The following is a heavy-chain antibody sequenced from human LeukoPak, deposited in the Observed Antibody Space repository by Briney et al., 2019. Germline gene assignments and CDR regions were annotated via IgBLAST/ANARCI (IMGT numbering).Heavy chain of an antibody. J-gene: IGHJ4*02. Sequence: GGPLRLSCAASGFTFSTYWMRWVRQAPGKGLEWVANIHQDGNEKYYVDSVKGRFTISRDNAKNSLYLQMNSLRAEDTAVYYCARGDKFSGDYWGQGTLVTVSS. D-gene: IGHD2-15*01. CDR1: GFTFSTYW. V-gene: IGHV3-7*04. CDR2: IHQDGNEK. CDR3: ARGDKFSGDY.